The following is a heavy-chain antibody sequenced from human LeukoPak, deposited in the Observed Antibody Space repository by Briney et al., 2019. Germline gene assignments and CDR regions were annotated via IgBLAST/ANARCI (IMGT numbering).Heavy chain of an antibody. CDR1: GASYNAYY. V-gene: IGHV4-34*01. J-gene: IGHJ4*02. Sequence: SETLSLTCAVYGASYNAYYWSWIRQPPGKGLEWIGDIDRRGTATYNPSLKSRLTISADASKNQFSLKLNSVTDADTAVYYCAVGISILGVAASFDSWGQGNLVIVSS. CDR3: AVGISILGVAASFDS. D-gene: IGHD3-3*01. CDR2: IDRRGTA.